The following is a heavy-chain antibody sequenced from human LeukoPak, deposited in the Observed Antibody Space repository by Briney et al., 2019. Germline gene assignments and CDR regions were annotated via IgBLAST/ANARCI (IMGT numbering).Heavy chain of an antibody. CDR1: GFTVSSNY. CDR2: IYSGGST. Sequence: GGSLRLSCAASGFTVSSNYMSWVRQAPGKGLEWVSVIYSGGSTYYADSVKGRFTISRDNAKNSLYLQMNSLRAEDTAVYYCARAPGIQLWLPRGDTFDYWGQGTLVTVSS. D-gene: IGHD5-18*01. CDR3: ARAPGIQLWLPRGDTFDY. V-gene: IGHV3-53*01. J-gene: IGHJ4*02.